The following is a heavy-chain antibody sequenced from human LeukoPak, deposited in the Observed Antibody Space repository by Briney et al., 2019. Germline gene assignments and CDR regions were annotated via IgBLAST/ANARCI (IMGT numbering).Heavy chain of an antibody. CDR2: INPNSGGT. D-gene: IGHD5-12*01. V-gene: IGHV1-2*02. CDR3: ARKCYDCTNFDY. Sequence: GASVKVSCKASGYTFTGYYMHWVRQAPGQGLEWMGWINPNSGGTNYAQKFQGRVTMTRDTSISTAYMELSRLRSGDTAVYYCARKCYDCTNFDYWGQGTLVTVSS. CDR1: GYTFTGYY. J-gene: IGHJ4*02.